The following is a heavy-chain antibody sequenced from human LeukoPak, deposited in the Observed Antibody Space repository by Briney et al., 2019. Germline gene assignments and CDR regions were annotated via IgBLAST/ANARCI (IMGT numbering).Heavy chain of an antibody. CDR2: IIPIFGTA. CDR3: ARVAAVPAAIRYYYYGMDV. D-gene: IGHD2-2*01. V-gene: IGHV1-69*01. CDR1: GGTFSSYA. Sequence: VASVKVSCKASGGTFSSYAISWVRQAPGQGLEWMGGIIPIFGTANYAQKFQGRVTITADESTSTAYMELSSLRSEDTAVYYCARVAAVPAAIRYYYYGMDVWGQGTTVTVSS. J-gene: IGHJ6*02.